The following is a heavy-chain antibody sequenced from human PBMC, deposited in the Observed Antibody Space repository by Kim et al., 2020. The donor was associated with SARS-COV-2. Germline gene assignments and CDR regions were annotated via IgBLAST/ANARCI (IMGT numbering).Heavy chain of an antibody. CDR1: GSTFSSYA. Sequence: GGSLRLSCAASGSTFSSYAMHWVRQAPGKGLEWVAVISYDGSNKYYVDSVKGRLTISRDNSKNTLYLQMNSLRAEDTAVYYCAREIKLDRVVAALSNYYYYGMDVWGQGTTVTVSS. D-gene: IGHD2-15*01. V-gene: IGHV3-30*04. J-gene: IGHJ6*02. CDR2: ISYDGSNK. CDR3: AREIKLDRVVAALSNYYYYGMDV.